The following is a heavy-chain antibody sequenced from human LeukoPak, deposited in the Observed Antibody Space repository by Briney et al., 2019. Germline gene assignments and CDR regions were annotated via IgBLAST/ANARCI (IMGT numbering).Heavy chain of an antibody. Sequence: GASVKVSCKASGYTFTGYYVHWVRQAPGQGLEWMGWFNPTSGGTNYAQKFRGRLTVTGDTSISTAYLELSRLRSDDTAVYYCARAGVRGAPAFNWFDPWGQGTLVTVSS. CDR2: FNPTSGGT. CDR1: GYTFTGYY. V-gene: IGHV1-2*02. J-gene: IGHJ5*02. D-gene: IGHD3-10*01. CDR3: ARAGVRGAPAFNWFDP.